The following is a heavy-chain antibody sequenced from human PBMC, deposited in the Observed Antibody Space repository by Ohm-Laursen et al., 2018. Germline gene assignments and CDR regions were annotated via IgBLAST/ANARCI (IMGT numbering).Heavy chain of an antibody. Sequence: SLRLSCAASEYTFSSYEMNWVRQAPGKGLEWVSYISSSGGTIYYADSVKGRFTISRDNAKNSLFLQMNSLRAEDTAVYYCARGGGFTIIVAGYFDYWGQGTLVTVSS. CDR3: ARGGGFTIIVAGYFDY. V-gene: IGHV3-48*03. CDR2: ISSSGGTI. CDR1: EYTFSSYE. J-gene: IGHJ4*02. D-gene: IGHD3-22*01.